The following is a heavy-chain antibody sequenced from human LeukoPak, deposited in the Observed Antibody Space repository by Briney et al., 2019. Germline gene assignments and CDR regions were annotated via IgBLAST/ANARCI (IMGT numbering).Heavy chain of an antibody. CDR2: INWNGGST. J-gene: IGHJ4*02. CDR3: ARIKSGGNYSPFDY. CDR1: GLTFDDYC. V-gene: IGHV3-20*04. D-gene: IGHD2-15*01. Sequence: PGGSLRLSCAASGLTFDDYCMSWVRQVPGKGLECVSGINWNGGSTGYADPVKGRFTISRDNAKNSLYLQMNSLRAEDTALYYCARIKSGGNYSPFDYWGQGALLTVSS.